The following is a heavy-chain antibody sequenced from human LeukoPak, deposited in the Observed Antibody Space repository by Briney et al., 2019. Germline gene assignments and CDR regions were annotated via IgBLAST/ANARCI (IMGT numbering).Heavy chain of an antibody. CDR1: GFSFSSYA. Sequence: GGSLRLSCAASGFSFSSYAMTWARQAPVKGLEWVSAISGDGTRTYYADSVKGRFTTSRDNSKNTLYLEMSSLRVEDTAIYYCAKWPEGAMDYFDYWGQGTLVTVSS. CDR2: ISGDGTRT. V-gene: IGHV3-23*01. J-gene: IGHJ4*02. CDR3: AKWPEGAMDYFDY. D-gene: IGHD3-16*01.